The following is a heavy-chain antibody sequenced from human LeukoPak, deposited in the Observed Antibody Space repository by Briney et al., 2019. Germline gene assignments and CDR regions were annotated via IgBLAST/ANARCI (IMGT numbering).Heavy chain of an antibody. D-gene: IGHD3-22*01. CDR1: GGSLSDYY. CDR2: IWYSGFT. V-gene: IGHV4-30-4*08. Sequence: RPSETLSLTCAVYGGSLSDYYWSWIRQPPGKGLEWIGYIWYSGFTYYNPSLKSRLTISVDTSKNQFSLKLSSVTAADTAVYYCARTDSSGYYGDYWGQGTLVTVSS. CDR3: ARTDSSGYYGDY. J-gene: IGHJ4*02.